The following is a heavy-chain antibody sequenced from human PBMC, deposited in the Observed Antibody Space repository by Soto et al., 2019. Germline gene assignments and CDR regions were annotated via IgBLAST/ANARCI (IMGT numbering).Heavy chain of an antibody. CDR3: ARWWSGSRQGFDP. Sequence: QVQLQESGPGLVKPSQTLSLTCTVSGGSISSGDYYWSWIRQHPGKGLEWIGYSYYSGSTYYIPSLKSRVTISVDTSKNQCSLKLSSVTAADTAVYYCARWWSGSRQGFDPWGQGTLVTVSS. J-gene: IGHJ5*02. CDR2: SYYSGST. V-gene: IGHV4-31*03. CDR1: GGSISSGDYY. D-gene: IGHD3-3*01.